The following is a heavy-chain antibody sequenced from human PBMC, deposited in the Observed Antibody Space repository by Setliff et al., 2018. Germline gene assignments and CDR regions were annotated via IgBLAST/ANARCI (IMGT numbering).Heavy chain of an antibody. V-gene: IGHV1-18*01. CDR1: GYTFSNYG. CDR3: SRLVRYCTSTSCQGASGAEF. CDR2: ISAYTGNT. Sequence: ASVKVSCKASGYTFSNYGITWVRQAPGQGLEWMGWISAYTGNTKYAQKLQGRVTMTTDTSTSAAYLELRSLTSDDTAVYYCSRLVRYCTSTSCQGASGAEFWGQGTLVTV. J-gene: IGHJ4*02. D-gene: IGHD2-2*01.